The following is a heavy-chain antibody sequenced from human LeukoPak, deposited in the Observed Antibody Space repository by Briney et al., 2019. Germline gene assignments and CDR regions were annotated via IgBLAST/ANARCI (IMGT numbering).Heavy chain of an antibody. V-gene: IGHV4-39*01. J-gene: IGHJ5*02. D-gene: IGHD2-21*01. CDR3: ARGFDSDWFDP. Sequence: SETLSLTCTVSGGSISSSSYYWGWIRQPPGKGLEWIGSIYYSGSTYYNPSLKSRVTISVDTSKNQFSLKLSSVTAADTAVYYCARGFDSDWFDPWGQGTLVTVSS. CDR1: GGSISSSSYY. CDR2: IYYSGST.